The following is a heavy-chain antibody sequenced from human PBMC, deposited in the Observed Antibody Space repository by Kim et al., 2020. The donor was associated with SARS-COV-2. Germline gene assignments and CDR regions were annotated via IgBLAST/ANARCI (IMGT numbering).Heavy chain of an antibody. V-gene: IGHV3-7*01. CDR1: GFTFSASS. D-gene: IGHD2-15*01. CDR2: MKDDGSEI. Sequence: GGSLRLSCVASGFTFSASSMTWVRQAPGRGLECVANMKDDGSEIFYADSVKGRFTISRDNTKNSLYLQMNSLRAEDTAVYYCSKGGRRRFDCCGQGTLVT. CDR3: SKGGRRRFDC. J-gene: IGHJ4*02.